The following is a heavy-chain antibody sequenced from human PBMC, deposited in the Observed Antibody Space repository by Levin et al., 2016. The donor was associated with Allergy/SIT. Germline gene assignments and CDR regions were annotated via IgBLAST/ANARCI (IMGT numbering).Heavy chain of an antibody. D-gene: IGHD6-13*01. V-gene: IGHV4-31*02. CDR2: IYYSGST. CDR3: ARGVAAAGTGDY. J-gene: IGHJ4*02. Sequence: WIRQPPGKGLEWIGYIYYSGSTYYNPSLKSRVTISVDTSKNQFSLKLSSVTAADTAVYYCARGVAAAGTGDYWGQGTLVTVSS.